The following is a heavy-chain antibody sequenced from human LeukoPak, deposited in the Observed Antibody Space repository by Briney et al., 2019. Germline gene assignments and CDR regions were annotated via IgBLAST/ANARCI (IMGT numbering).Heavy chain of an antibody. Sequence: GGSLRLSCAASGFTFSSYAMSWVRQASGKGLEWVSAISGSGGSTYYADSVKGRFTISRDNSKNTLYLQMNSLRAEDTAVYYCAKGTGGSSGWYDFDYWGQGTLVTVSS. D-gene: IGHD6-19*01. CDR3: AKGTGGSSGWYDFDY. V-gene: IGHV3-23*01. CDR1: GFTFSSYA. CDR2: ISGSGGST. J-gene: IGHJ4*02.